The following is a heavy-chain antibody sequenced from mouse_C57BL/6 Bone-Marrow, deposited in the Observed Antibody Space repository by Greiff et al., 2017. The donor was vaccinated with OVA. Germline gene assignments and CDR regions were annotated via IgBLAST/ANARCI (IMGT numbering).Heavy chain of an antibody. J-gene: IGHJ1*03. D-gene: IGHD1-1*01. V-gene: IGHV3-6*01. Sequence: EVQVVESGPGLVKPSQSLSLTCSVTVYSITSGYYWNWIRQFPGNKLEWMGYISYDGSNNYNPSLKNRISITRDTSKNQFFLKLNSVTTEDTATYYCASFSHYYGSSYGYFDVWGTGTTVTVSS. CDR2: ISYDGSN. CDR3: ASFSHYYGSSYGYFDV. CDR1: VYSITSGYY.